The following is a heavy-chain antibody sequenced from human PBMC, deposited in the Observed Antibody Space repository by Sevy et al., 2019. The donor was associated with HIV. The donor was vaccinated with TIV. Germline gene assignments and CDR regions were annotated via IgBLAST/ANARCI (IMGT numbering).Heavy chain of an antibody. Sequence: SESLSLTCTVSGGSISSGGYYWSWIRQHPGKGLEWIGYIYYSGSTYYNPSLKSRVTISVDTSKNQFSLKLSSVTAADTAAYYCARDPSGGTTWSNYYGMDVWGQGTTVTVSS. J-gene: IGHJ6*02. CDR3: ARDPSGGTTWSNYYGMDV. V-gene: IGHV4-31*03. D-gene: IGHD1-7*01. CDR1: GGSISSGGYY. CDR2: IYYSGST.